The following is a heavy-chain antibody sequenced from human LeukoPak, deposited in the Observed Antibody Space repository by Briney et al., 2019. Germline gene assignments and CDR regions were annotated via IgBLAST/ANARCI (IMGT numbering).Heavy chain of an antibody. J-gene: IGHJ5*01. CDR3: ARGGSSSWYGS. D-gene: IGHD6-13*01. Sequence: GGSLRLSCAVSGCTFSSYWMHWVRQAPGKGLVWVSRINSDGSTTSHADSVKGRFTISRDNAKNTLFLQMNSLRAEDTAVYYCARGGSSSWYGSWGQGTLVTVSS. CDR1: GCTFSSYW. CDR2: INSDGSTT. V-gene: IGHV3-74*01.